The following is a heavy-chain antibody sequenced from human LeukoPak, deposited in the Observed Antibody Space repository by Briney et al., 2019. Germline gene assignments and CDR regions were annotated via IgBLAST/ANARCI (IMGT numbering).Heavy chain of an antibody. CDR3: ARVEDTGFDY. Sequence: GASLKISYKGSGSSFTSYWIGWVRPMPGKGLEWMGIIYPGDSDTRYRPSFQGQVTISADKSISTAYLQWSSLKASDTAMYYCARVEDTGFDYWGQGTLVTVSS. CDR1: GSSFTSYW. J-gene: IGHJ4*02. D-gene: IGHD3-10*01. V-gene: IGHV5-51*01. CDR2: IYPGDSDT.